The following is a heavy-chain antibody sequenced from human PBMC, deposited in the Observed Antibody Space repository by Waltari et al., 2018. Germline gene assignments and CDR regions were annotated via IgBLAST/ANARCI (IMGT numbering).Heavy chain of an antibody. CDR3: ARTPRRYYYYMDV. CDR1: GGSISSSSYS. Sequence: QLQLQESGPGLVKPSETLSLTCTVSGGSISSSSYSWGWIRQPPGKGLEWIGSIYYSGSTYYNPSLKSRVTISVDTSKNQFSLKLSSVTAADTAVYYCARTPRRYYYYMDVWGKGTTVTVSS. CDR2: IYYSGST. V-gene: IGHV4-39*01. J-gene: IGHJ6*03.